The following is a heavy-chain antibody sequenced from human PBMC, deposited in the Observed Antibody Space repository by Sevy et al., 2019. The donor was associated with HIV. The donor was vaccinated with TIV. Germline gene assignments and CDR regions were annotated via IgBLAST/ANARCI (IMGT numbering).Heavy chain of an antibody. Sequence: GGSLRLSCAASGFTFSNYAMSWVRQAPGKGLQWVSVISTSGDNTYYADSVKGRFTISRDNSKNILYLQMSSLSAEDTAVYFCAKDPPNQDYYDSSRSGYFDSRGQGTLVTVSS. CDR3: AKDPPNQDYYDSSRSGYFDS. V-gene: IGHV3-23*01. CDR1: GFTFSNYA. CDR2: ISTSGDNT. D-gene: IGHD3-22*01. J-gene: IGHJ4*02.